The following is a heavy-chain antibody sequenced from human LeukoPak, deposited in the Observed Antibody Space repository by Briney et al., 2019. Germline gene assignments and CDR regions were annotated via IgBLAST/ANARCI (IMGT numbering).Heavy chain of an antibody. CDR3: ARGSGFGELSAEFDY. Sequence: PSETLSLTCAVYGGSFSGYYWSWIRQPPGKGLEWIGEINHSGSTNYNPSLKSRVTISVDTSKNQFSLKLSSVTAADTAVYYCARGSGFGELSAEFDYWGQGTLVTVSS. V-gene: IGHV4-34*01. D-gene: IGHD3-10*01. CDR2: INHSGST. CDR1: GGSFSGYY. J-gene: IGHJ4*02.